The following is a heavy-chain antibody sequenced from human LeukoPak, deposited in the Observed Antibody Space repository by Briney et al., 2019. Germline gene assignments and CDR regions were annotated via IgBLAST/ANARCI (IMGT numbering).Heavy chain of an antibody. D-gene: IGHD1-7*01. Sequence: SGKVSCKAFGGTFSSYAISWVRQAPGRGLEWMGGIIPIFGTANYAQKFQGRVTITADESTSTAYMELSSLRSEDTAVYYCARSPYNWNYSDAFDIWGQGTMVTVSS. J-gene: IGHJ3*02. CDR3: ARSPYNWNYSDAFDI. CDR2: IIPIFGTA. V-gene: IGHV1-69*13. CDR1: GGTFSSYA.